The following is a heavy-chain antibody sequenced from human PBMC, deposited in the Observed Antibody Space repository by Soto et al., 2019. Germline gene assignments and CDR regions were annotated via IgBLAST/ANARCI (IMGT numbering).Heavy chain of an antibody. CDR1: GFTFSSYA. J-gene: IGHJ3*01. Sequence: EVLLLESGGGLVQPGGSLRLSCAASGFTFSSYAMTWVRQAPGKGLEWVSTISLSGGSTYYADSVEGRFTISRDNSKNTLFLQMNSMSAEDTAVYYCAKDVVRAFDVWGQGTMVTVSS. CDR2: ISLSGGST. CDR3: AKDVVRAFDV. V-gene: IGHV3-23*01.